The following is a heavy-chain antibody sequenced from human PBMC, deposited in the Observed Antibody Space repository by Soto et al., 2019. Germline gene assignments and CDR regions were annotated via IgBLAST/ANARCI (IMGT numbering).Heavy chain of an antibody. D-gene: IGHD3-10*01. CDR3: TTDVNRGYDLFDS. CDR2: IRSKTDGGTT. Sequence: EVQLVESGGGLVKPGGSLRLSCAASGFTFSNAWMSWVRQAPGKGLEWVGRIRSKTDGGTTDYAAPVKGRFTISRDDSKNTLYLQMNSLKTEDTAVYYCTTDVNRGYDLFDSWGQGTLVTVSS. V-gene: IGHV3-15*01. J-gene: IGHJ5*01. CDR1: GFTFSNAW.